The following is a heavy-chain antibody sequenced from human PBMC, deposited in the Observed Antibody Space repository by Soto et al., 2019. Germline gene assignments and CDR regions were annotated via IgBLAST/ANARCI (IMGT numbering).Heavy chain of an antibody. CDR3: ARADYYGDPGSY. V-gene: IGHV3-7*01. CDR1: GFTFSTSW. J-gene: IGHJ4*02. CDR2: IKEDGSEK. Sequence: GGSLRLSCAASGFTFSTSWRSWVRQAPGKGLEWVANIKEDGSEKYYVDSVKGRFTISRDHAKNSLYLQMNSLGADDTAVYYCARADYYGDPGSYWGQGTLVTVSS. D-gene: IGHD3-10*01.